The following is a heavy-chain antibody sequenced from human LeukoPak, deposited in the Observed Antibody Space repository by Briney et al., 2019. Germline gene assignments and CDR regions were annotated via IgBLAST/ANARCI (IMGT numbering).Heavy chain of an antibody. D-gene: IGHD3-22*01. J-gene: IGHJ5*02. CDR1: GGSLSVYY. CDR3: ARHRNYYDSSGYPFDP. V-gene: IGHV4-34*01. CDR2: INHSGST. Sequence: PQTLSPTCAVYGGSLSVYYWSWIRHPPGEGLGWIGEINHSGSTNYNPSLKSRVTISVDTSKNQFSLKLSSVTAADTAVYYCARHRNYYDSSGYPFDPWGQGTLVTVSS.